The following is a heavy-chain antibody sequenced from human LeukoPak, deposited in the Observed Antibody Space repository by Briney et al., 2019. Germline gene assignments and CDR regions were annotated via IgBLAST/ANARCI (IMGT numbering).Heavy chain of an antibody. CDR1: GFSLSNYW. Sequence: GGSLRLSCAASGFSLSNYWMNWVRQAPGKGLEWVANIKQDGSEKNYVDSVKGRFTISRDNSKNTLYLQMNSLRAEDTAVYYCARDNLGYYYDSSGPRPFGHGMDVWGQGTTVTVSS. CDR3: ARDNLGYYYDSSGPRPFGHGMDV. D-gene: IGHD3-22*01. J-gene: IGHJ6*02. CDR2: IKQDGSEK. V-gene: IGHV3-7*01.